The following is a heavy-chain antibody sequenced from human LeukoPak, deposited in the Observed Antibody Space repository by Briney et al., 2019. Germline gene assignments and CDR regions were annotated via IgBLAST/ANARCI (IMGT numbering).Heavy chain of an antibody. Sequence: GGSLRLSCAASGFTFNNYDMNWVRQAPGKGLEWISYISSSSSTIYYSDSVKGRFTISRDNAKNSLYLQMNSLRAEDTAVYYCARDRFGGSFDYWGQGTLVTVSS. J-gene: IGHJ4*02. V-gene: IGHV3-48*01. CDR1: GFTFNNYD. CDR3: ARDRFGGSFDY. D-gene: IGHD1-26*01. CDR2: ISSSSSTI.